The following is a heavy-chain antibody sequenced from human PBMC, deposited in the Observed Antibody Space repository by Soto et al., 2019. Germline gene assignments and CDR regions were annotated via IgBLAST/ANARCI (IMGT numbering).Heavy chain of an antibody. D-gene: IGHD4-4*01. J-gene: IGHJ6*02. CDR1: GGTFSSYA. Sequence: QVQLVQSGAEVKEPGSSVKVSCKASGGTFSSYAISWVRQAPGQGLEWMGGIIPLFRTPDYAQKFQGRATITAAEPTSTAYMETSSLRFDDTAVYYLARDNDRLQLGGNYYYIMDVWGQGTTITVSS. CDR3: ARDNDRLQLGGNYYYIMDV. CDR2: IIPLFRTP. V-gene: IGHV1-69*12.